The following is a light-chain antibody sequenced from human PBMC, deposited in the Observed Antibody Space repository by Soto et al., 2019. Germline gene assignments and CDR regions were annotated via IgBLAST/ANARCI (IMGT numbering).Light chain of an antibody. Sequence: QSALTQPASVSGSPGQSLTISCTGTSSDVGGYTYVSWYQQHPGKAPKLMISDVTNRPSGVSHRFSGSKSGNTASLTISGLQAEDEADYYCNSDTSSNTVIFGGGTKLPVL. CDR3: NSDTSSNTVI. CDR2: DVT. V-gene: IGLV2-14*03. J-gene: IGLJ2*01. CDR1: SSDVGGYTY.